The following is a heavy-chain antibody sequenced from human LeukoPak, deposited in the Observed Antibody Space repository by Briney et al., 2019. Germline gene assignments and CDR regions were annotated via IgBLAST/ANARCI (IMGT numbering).Heavy chain of an antibody. D-gene: IGHD2-2*01. CDR2: ISGSGGST. Sequence: GGSLKLSCAASGFTFSSYAMSWVRQAPGKGLEWVSAISGSGGSTYYADSVKGRFTISRDNSKNTLYLQMKSLRAEDTAVYYCAKVGHCPTTSCFWGQGTLVTVSS. CDR3: AKVGHCPTTSCF. CDR1: GFTFSSYA. V-gene: IGHV3-23*01. J-gene: IGHJ4*02.